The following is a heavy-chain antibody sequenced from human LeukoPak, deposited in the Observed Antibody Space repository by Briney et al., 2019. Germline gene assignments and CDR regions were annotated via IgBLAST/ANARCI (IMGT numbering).Heavy chain of an antibody. J-gene: IGHJ4*02. CDR2: VRSDGDIK. D-gene: IGHD2-2*01. CDR1: GFTFNTYW. Sequence: GGSLRLSCAASGFTFNTYWMHWVRQAPGKGLEWVAFVRSDGDIKYYADSVKGRFTISRDNSRTTLYLQMNSLRAEDTAVYHCAKDLPAAYFDYWGQGTLVTVSS. CDR3: AKDLPAAYFDY. V-gene: IGHV3-30*02.